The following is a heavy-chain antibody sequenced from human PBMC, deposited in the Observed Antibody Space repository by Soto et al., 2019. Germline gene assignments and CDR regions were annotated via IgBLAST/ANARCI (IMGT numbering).Heavy chain of an antibody. J-gene: IGHJ4*02. V-gene: IGHV4-39*01. CDR1: GGSISNSDYF. Sequence: SETLSLTCTVSGGSISNSDYFWAWMRQPPGKGLEWVGTISHTGSPRYNPSLKSRVTISVDTSKNQFSLRLPSVTAADTAVFYCASQLESTTYFDDWGRRTLVTVSS. D-gene: IGHD1-1*01. CDR2: ISHTGSP. CDR3: ASQLESTTYFDD.